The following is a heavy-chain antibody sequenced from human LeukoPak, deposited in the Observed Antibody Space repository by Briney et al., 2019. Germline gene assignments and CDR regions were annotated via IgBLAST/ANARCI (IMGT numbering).Heavy chain of an antibody. D-gene: IGHD3-3*01. Sequence: SETLSLTCTVSGGSISSSSYYWGWIRQPPGKGLEWIGSIYYSGSTYYNPSLKSRVTRSVDTSKNQFSLKLSSVTAADTAVYYCAKTGFSLWSGYDHYYYYMDVWGKGTTVTVSS. CDR2: IYYSGST. CDR3: AKTGFSLWSGYDHYYYYMDV. CDR1: GGSISSSSYY. J-gene: IGHJ6*03. V-gene: IGHV4-39*07.